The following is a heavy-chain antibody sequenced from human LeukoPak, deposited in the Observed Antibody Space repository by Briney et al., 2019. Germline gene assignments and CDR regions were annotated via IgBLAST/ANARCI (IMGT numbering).Heavy chain of an antibody. CDR1: GGSISSYY. Sequence: SETLSPTCTVSGGSISSYYWSWIRQPPGKGLEGIGYIYYSGSTNYNPSLKSRVTISVDTSKNQFSLKLSSVTAADTAVYYCARERQQLVYYYYYYYMDVWGKGTTVTVSS. V-gene: IGHV4-59*01. CDR3: ARERQQLVYYYYYYYMDV. J-gene: IGHJ6*03. CDR2: IYYSGST. D-gene: IGHD6-13*01.